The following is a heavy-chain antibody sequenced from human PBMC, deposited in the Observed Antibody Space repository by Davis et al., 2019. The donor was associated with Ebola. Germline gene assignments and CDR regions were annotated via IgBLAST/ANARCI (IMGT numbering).Heavy chain of an antibody. D-gene: IGHD5-12*01. CDR3: ARGWLRSAFDQ. V-gene: IGHV6-1*01. J-gene: IGHJ4*02. Sequence: PSETLSPTCPIPGDSVSGGSGAWNWPRQSPSRGLEWLGRTYYSSKWYTDSTLSVKSRITISADTAKNQLSLHLDSVTPEDTAVYYCARGWLRSAFDQWGQGTLVTVSS. CDR2: TYYSSKWYT. CDR1: GDSVSGGSGA.